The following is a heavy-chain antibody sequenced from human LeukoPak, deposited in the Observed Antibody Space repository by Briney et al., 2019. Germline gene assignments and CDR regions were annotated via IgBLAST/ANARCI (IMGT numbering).Heavy chain of an antibody. CDR1: GFTFSSYA. J-gene: IGHJ4*02. CDR2: ISGSGGST. Sequence: GGSLRLSCAASGFTFSSYAMSWVRQAPGKGLEWVSAISGSGGSTYYADSVKGRFTISRDNSKNTLYLQMNSLRAEDTAVYYSVKDRSGQRLLPFDYCGQGTLVTASS. V-gene: IGHV3-23*01. D-gene: IGHD6-25*01. CDR3: VKDRSGQRLLPFDY.